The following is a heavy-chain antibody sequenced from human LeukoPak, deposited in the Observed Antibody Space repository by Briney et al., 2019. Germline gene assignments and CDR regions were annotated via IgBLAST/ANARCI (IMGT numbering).Heavy chain of an antibody. Sequence: ASVKVSCKASGYTFTSYGISWVRQAPGQGLEWMGWISAYNGNTNYAQKLQGRVTMTTDTSTSTAYMELRSLRSGDTAVYYCAREIVVVPAARDAFDIWGQGTMVTVSS. CDR3: AREIVVVPAARDAFDI. V-gene: IGHV1-18*01. CDR1: GYTFTSYG. CDR2: ISAYNGNT. J-gene: IGHJ3*02. D-gene: IGHD2-2*01.